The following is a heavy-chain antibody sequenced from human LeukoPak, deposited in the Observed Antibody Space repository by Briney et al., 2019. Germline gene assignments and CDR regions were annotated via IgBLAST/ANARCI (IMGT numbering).Heavy chain of an antibody. V-gene: IGHV3-30*18. CDR3: AKDGSGYAFRYYFDY. J-gene: IGHJ4*02. Sequence: PGGSLRLSCAASGFTFSSYSMNWVRQAPGKGLEWVAVISYDGSNKYYADSVKGRFTISRDNSKNTLYLQMNSLRAEDTAVYYCAKDGSGYAFRYYFDYWGQGTLVTVSS. CDR2: ISYDGSNK. D-gene: IGHD5-12*01. CDR1: GFTFSSYS.